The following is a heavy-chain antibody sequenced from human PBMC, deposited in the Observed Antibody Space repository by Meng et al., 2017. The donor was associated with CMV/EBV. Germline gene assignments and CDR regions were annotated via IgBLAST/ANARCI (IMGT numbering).Heavy chain of an antibody. Sequence: SGPTLVKPTQTLTLTCAFSGFSLNTIGVGVGWIRQPPGKALEWLALIYWNDDKRYSPSLRNRLTITKDTSKNQVVLTVTNVDPVDTATYYCAHRHEDCPSGICYYYYTGMDVWGQGTTVTVSS. V-gene: IGHV2-5*01. CDR2: IYWNDDK. CDR1: GFSLNTIGVG. CDR3: AHRHEDCPSGICYYYYTGMDV. J-gene: IGHJ6*02. D-gene: IGHD2-8*01.